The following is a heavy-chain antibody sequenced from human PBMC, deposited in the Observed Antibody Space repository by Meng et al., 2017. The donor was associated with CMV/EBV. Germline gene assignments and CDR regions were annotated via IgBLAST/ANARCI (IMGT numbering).Heavy chain of an antibody. CDR2: IYTSWST. D-gene: IGHD5-18*01. Sequence: PQGAGPGLVQHSTTLAITCTVSGGSISSYYWCWIRQPHGNGLEWIGRIYTSWSTNYNPSLKSRVTMSVDTSKNQFSLKLSSVTAADTAVYYCARHGDTAMVVGIDYWGQGTLVTVSS. CDR1: GGSISSYY. J-gene: IGHJ4*02. V-gene: IGHV4-4*07. CDR3: ARHGDTAMVVGIDY.